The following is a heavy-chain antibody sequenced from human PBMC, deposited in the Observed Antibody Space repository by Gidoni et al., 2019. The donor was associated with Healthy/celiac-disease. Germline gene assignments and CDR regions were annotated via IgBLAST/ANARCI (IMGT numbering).Heavy chain of an antibody. D-gene: IGHD3-22*01. CDR3: AKQTYYYDSSGYYTPAGIDY. V-gene: IGHV3-48*03. Sequence: EVQLVESGGGLVQPGGSLSLSCAASGFTFSSYEMNWVRQAPGKGLEWVSYISSSGSTIYYADSVKGRFTISRDNAKNSLYLQMNSLRAEDTAVYYCAKQTYYYDSSGYYTPAGIDYWGQGTLVTVSS. J-gene: IGHJ4*02. CDR1: GFTFSSYE. CDR2: ISSSGSTI.